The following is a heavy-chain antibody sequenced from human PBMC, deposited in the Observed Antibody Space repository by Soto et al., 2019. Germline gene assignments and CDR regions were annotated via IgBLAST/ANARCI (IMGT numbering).Heavy chain of an antibody. CDR2: INHSGST. J-gene: IGHJ3*02. CDR3: ARVLAGYIAARPVRAFDI. D-gene: IGHD6-6*01. V-gene: IGHV4-34*01. CDR1: GGSFSGYY. Sequence: SETLSLTCAVYGGSFSGYYWSWIRQPPGKGLEWIGEINHSGSTNYNPSLKSRVTISVDTSKNQFSLKLSSVTAADTAVYYCARVLAGYIAARPVRAFDIWGQGTMVTVPS.